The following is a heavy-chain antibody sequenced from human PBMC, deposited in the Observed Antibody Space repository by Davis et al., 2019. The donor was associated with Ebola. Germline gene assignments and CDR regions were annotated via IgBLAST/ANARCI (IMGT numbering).Heavy chain of an antibody. V-gene: IGHV1-69*06. CDR1: GYTFTGYY. J-gene: IGHJ6*02. Sequence: AASVKVSCKASGYTFTGYYMHWVRQAPGQGLEWMGGIIPIFGTANYAQKFQGRVTITADKSTSTAYMELSSLRSEDTAVYYCARKPTLAADLYYYGMDVWGQGTTVTVSS. D-gene: IGHD6-13*01. CDR2: IIPIFGTA. CDR3: ARKPTLAADLYYYGMDV.